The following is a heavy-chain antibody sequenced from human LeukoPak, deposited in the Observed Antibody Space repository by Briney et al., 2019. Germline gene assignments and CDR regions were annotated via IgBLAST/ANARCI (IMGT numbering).Heavy chain of an antibody. CDR2: ICSSSTI. CDR3: ASGSRFYGSGSPRGLDY. CDR1: GFTFTSYS. J-gene: IGHJ4*02. Sequence: GGSLRLSCAASGFTFTSYSMNWVRLASGKGLEWDTYICSSSTIWYADFVKGRFTISRDNAKNSLYLQMNSLRDEDTAVYYCASGSRFYGSGSPRGLDYWGQGTLVTVSS. D-gene: IGHD3-10*01. V-gene: IGHV3-48*02.